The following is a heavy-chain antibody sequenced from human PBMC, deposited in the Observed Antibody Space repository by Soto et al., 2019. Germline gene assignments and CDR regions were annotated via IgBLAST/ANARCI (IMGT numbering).Heavy chain of an antibody. CDR2: INHTGST. CDR1: GGSFSGYY. CDR3: TRSVNGYAFHV. J-gene: IGHJ3*01. V-gene: IGHV4-34*01. D-gene: IGHD2-8*01. Sequence: PSETLSLTCAVYGGSFSGYYWSWIRQPPGKGLEWIGEINHTGSTNYNPSLRGRVTISLDWSKNQFSLKLTSVTSADTAVYYCTRSVNGYAFHVWGQGTMVTVSS.